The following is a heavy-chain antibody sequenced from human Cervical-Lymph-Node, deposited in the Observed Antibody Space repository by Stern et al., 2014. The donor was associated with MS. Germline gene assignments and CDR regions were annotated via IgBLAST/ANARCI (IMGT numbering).Heavy chain of an antibody. V-gene: IGHV4-4*02. CDR2: VSHTGSA. CDR3: ARDQGFQLMNS. Sequence: QVQLVESGPGLVRPSGTLSLTCAVSGDSISNDNWWSWVRQPPGKGLEWIGEVSHTGSANYDPSLKSRVTISVDKSKNQFSLRLTSMTAADTAVYYCARDQGFQLMNSWGQGTLVIVSS. D-gene: IGHD2-2*01. CDR1: GDSISNDNW. J-gene: IGHJ4*02.